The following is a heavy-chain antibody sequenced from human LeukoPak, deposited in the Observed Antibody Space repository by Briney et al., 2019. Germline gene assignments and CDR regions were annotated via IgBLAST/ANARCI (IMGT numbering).Heavy chain of an antibody. CDR2: ISGSGGST. D-gene: IGHD6-13*01. CDR1: GFTFSSYS. V-gene: IGHV3-23*01. Sequence: GGSPRLSCAASGFTFSSYSMNWVRQAPGKGLEWVSAISGSGGSTYYADSVKGRFTISRDNSKNTLYLQMNSLRAEDTAVYYCAKSSSLIGWFDPWGQGTLVTVSS. J-gene: IGHJ5*02. CDR3: AKSSSLIGWFDP.